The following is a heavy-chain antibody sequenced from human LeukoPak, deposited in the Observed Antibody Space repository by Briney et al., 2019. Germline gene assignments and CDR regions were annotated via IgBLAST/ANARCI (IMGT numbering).Heavy chain of an antibody. CDR1: GFTFSSYG. CDR3: AKLAGYCSGGSCPDY. J-gene: IGHJ4*02. Sequence: GGSLRLSCAASGFTFSSYGMHWVCQAPGKGLEWVAVISYDGSNKYYADSVKGRFTISRDNSKNTLYLQMSSLRAEDTAVYYCAKLAGYCSGGSCPDYWGQGTLVTVSS. CDR2: ISYDGSNK. D-gene: IGHD2-15*01. V-gene: IGHV3-30*18.